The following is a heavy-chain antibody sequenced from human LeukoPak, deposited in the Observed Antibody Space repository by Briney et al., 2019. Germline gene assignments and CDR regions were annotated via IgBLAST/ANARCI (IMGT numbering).Heavy chain of an antibody. D-gene: IGHD1-26*01. Sequence: GASVKVSCKASGYTFTGYYMHWVRQAPGQGLEWMGWINPSSGGTNYAQKFQGRVTMTRDTSISTAYMELSRLRSDDTAVYYCARSELKENYFDYWGQGTLVTVSS. CDR2: INPSSGGT. J-gene: IGHJ4*02. V-gene: IGHV1-2*02. CDR1: GYTFTGYY. CDR3: ARSELKENYFDY.